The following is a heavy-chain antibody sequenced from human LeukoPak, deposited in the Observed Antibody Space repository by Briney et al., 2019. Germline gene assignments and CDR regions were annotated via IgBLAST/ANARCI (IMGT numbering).Heavy chain of an antibody. CDR2: IKLDGSEK. V-gene: IGHV3-7*03. J-gene: IGHJ4*02. CDR1: GFTFGKYW. D-gene: IGHD3-3*01. CDR3: ARDQYDTWSRRGNFDS. Sequence: GGSLRLSCVASGFTFGKYWMSWVRQAPGKGLEWVANIKLDGSEKNHVDSVKGRFTISRDNTKNSLYLQMNSLRAEDTAVFYCARDQYDTWSRRGNFDSWGQGTLVIVSS.